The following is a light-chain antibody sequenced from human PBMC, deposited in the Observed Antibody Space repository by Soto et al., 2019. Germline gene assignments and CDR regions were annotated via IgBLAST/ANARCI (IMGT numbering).Light chain of an antibody. CDR2: AAS. CDR1: QGISNW. V-gene: IGKV1-12*01. J-gene: IGKJ2*01. Sequence: DLQMTQSPSSVSASVGDRVTITCRASQGISNWLAWYQQKPGKAPNLLIFAASSLQSGVPSRFSGSGSGTDFTLTISDLQTEDFSTYYFQQANSFPPTFGQGTKLEIK. CDR3: QQANSFPPT.